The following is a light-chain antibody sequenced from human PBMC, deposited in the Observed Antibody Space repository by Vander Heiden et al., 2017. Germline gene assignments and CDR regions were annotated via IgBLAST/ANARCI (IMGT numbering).Light chain of an antibody. J-gene: IGKJ2*01. V-gene: IGKV3-20*01. Sequence: EIVLTQSPGTLSLSLGERATLSCRASQSVSSNSLAWYQQKPGQAPRLLIYDASTRATDIPDSFSGSGSGTDFTLTITKLEPEDFAVYYCQQYGSSPQYTFGQGTKLEI. CDR2: DAS. CDR3: QQYGSSPQYT. CDR1: QSVSSNS.